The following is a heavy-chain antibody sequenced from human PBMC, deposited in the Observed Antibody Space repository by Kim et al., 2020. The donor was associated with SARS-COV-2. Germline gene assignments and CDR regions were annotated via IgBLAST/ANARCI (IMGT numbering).Heavy chain of an antibody. D-gene: IGHD3-3*01. CDR1: GGTFSSYA. Sequence: SVKVSCKASGGTFSSYAISWVRQAPGQGLEWMGGIIPIFGTANYAQKFQGRVTITADESTSTAYMELSSLRSEDTAVYYCARGSDDFWSGYDYYYYGMDVWGQGTTVTVS. CDR3: ARGSDDFWSGYDYYYYGMDV. V-gene: IGHV1-69*13. CDR2: IIPIFGTA. J-gene: IGHJ6*02.